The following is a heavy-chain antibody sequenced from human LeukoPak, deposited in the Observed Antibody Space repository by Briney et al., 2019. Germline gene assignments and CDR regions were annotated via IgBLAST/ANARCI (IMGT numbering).Heavy chain of an antibody. CDR2: ISSSSSTI. Sequence: GGSLRLSCAASGFTFSSYSMNWVRQAPGKGLEWVSYISSSSSTIYYADSVKGRFTISRDNAKNSLYLQMNSLRAEDTAVYYCARDIPPMEHYYDNSGLKGGQGTLVTVSS. CDR3: ARDIPPMEHYYDNSGLK. J-gene: IGHJ4*02. CDR1: GFTFSSYS. V-gene: IGHV3-48*01. D-gene: IGHD3-22*01.